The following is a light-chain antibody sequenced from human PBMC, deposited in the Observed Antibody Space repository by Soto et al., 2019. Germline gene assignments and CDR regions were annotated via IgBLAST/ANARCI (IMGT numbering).Light chain of an antibody. V-gene: IGLV2-14*01. J-gene: IGLJ2*01. CDR2: EVN. CDR1: SSDVGGYKY. Sequence: QSALTQPASVSGSPGQSITISCTGTSSDVGGYKYVSWYQQHPGKAPKLIIYEVNNRPSGVSNRFSGSKSGNTASLTISGLQAEDEADYYCNSYTSSSTLVFGGGTKLTVL. CDR3: NSYTSSSTLV.